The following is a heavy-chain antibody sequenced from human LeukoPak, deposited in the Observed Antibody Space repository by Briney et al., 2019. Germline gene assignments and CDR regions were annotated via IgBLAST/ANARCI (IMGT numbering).Heavy chain of an antibody. D-gene: IGHD6-19*01. V-gene: IGHV1-69*01. J-gene: IGHJ4*02. CDR2: IIPIFGTA. Sequence: AKVSCKASGGTFSSYAISWVRQAPGQGLEWMGGIIPIFGTANYAQKFQGRVTITADESTSTAYMELSSLRSEDTAVYYCARDRDPSQWLVYDYWGQGTLVTVSS. CDR3: ARDRDPSQWLVYDY. CDR1: GGTFSSYA.